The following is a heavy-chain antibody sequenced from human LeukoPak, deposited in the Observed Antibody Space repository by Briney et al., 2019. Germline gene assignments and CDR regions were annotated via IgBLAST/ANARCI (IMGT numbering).Heavy chain of an antibody. J-gene: IGHJ6*04. CDR3: ARLDEIVVVPLQREDV. CDR1: GFTFSSYA. D-gene: IGHD2-2*01. V-gene: IGHV3-23*01. Sequence: GGSLRLSCAASGFTFSSYAMMWLRQAPGKGLEWVSGIATDATLYADSVKGRFTISRDNSKNTLYLQMSSLRVEDTAVYYCARLDEIVVVPLQREDVWGKGTTVTVSS. CDR2: IATDAT.